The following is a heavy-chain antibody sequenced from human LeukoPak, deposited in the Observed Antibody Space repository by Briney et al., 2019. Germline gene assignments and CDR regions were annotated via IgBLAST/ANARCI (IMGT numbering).Heavy chain of an antibody. D-gene: IGHD3-22*01. CDR2: IKQDGSEK. CDR3: ARDVGRTYYYDSRGIDD. V-gene: IGHV3-7*01. J-gene: IGHJ4*02. Sequence: PGGSLRLSCAASGFTFSSYWMSWVRQAPGKGVEWVANIKQDGSEKYYVDSVKGRFTISRDNAKNSLYLQMNSLRAEDTAVYYCARDVGRTYYYDSRGIDDWGQGTLVTVSS. CDR1: GFTFSSYW.